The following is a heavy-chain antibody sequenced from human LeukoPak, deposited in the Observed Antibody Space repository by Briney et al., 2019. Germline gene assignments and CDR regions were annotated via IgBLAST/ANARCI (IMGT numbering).Heavy chain of an antibody. CDR2: INNSGST. CDR3: ARSRGGYGDYGSWFDP. D-gene: IGHD3-16*01. V-gene: IGHV4-39*07. CDR1: GGSISSGAYY. Sequence: KASETLSLTCIVSGGSISSGAYYWAWIRQPPGKGLEWIVTINNSGSTFYNPSLKSRVTISVDTSKNHFSLRLTSVTAADTAVYYCARSRGGYGDYGSWFDPWGQGILVTVSS. J-gene: IGHJ5*02.